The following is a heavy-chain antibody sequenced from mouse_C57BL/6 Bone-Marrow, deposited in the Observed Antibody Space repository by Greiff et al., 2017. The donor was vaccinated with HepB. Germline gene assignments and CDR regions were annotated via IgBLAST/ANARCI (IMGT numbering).Heavy chain of an antibody. V-gene: IGHV1-82*01. CDR2: IYPGDGDT. D-gene: IGHD2-3*01. CDR3: ARFYERWYFDV. J-gene: IGHJ1*03. CDR1: GYAFSSSW. Sequence: VKLMESGPELVKPGASVKISCKASGYAFSSSWMNWVKQRPGKGLEWIGRIYPGDGDTNYNGKFKGKATLTADKSSSTAYMQLSSLTSEDSAVYFCARFYERWYFDVWGTGTTVTVSS.